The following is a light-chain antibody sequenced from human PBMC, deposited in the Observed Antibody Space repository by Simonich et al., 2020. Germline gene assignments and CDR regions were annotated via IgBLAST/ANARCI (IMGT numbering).Light chain of an antibody. CDR3: AAWDDSLSGWV. V-gene: IGLV3-27*01. CDR2: KDR. J-gene: IGLJ3*02. Sequence: SYELTQPSSVSVSPGQTARITCSGDVLAKKKYARWFQRKPGQAPVLVIYKDRERPTGIPERFSGASSGTTVTLTISGAQVEDEADYYCAAWDDSLSGWVFGGGTKLTVL. CDR1: VLAKKKY.